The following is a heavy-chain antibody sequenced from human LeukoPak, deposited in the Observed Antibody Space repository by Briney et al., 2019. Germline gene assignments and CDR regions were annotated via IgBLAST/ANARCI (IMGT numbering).Heavy chain of an antibody. CDR3: ASMYGGNSYFDY. V-gene: IGHV1-46*01. CDR2: INTRGGST. Sequence: ASVKVSCKASGYTFTSYYMHWVRQAQGQGREWMGLINTRGGSTSYAQKFQGRVSINRDTATSTVYMELSSLRSDDTAVYYCASMYGGNSYFDYWGQGTLVTVSS. D-gene: IGHD4-23*01. CDR1: GYTFTSYY. J-gene: IGHJ4*02.